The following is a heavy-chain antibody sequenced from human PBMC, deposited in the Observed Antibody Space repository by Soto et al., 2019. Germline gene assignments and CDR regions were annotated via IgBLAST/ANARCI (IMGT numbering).Heavy chain of an antibody. CDR2: INSDGSST. CDR3: ARDGPGWALRFLEWLSTYYYYMDV. CDR1: GFTFSSYW. V-gene: IGHV3-74*01. Sequence: PGGSLRLSCAASGFTFSSYWMHWVRQAPGKGLVWVSRINSDGSSTSYADSVKGRFTISRDNAKNTLYLQMNSLRAEDTAVYYCARDGPGWALRFLEWLSTYYYYMDVWGKGTTVTVSS. D-gene: IGHD3-3*01. J-gene: IGHJ6*03.